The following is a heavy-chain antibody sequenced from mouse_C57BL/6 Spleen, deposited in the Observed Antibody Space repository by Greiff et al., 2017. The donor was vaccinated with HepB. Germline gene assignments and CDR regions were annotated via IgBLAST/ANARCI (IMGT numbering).Heavy chain of an antibody. J-gene: IGHJ4*01. V-gene: IGHV1-80*01. D-gene: IGHD2-2*01. CDR1: GYAFSSYW. Sequence: QVQLKQSGAELVKPGASVKISCKASGYAFSSYWMNWVKQRPGKGLEWIGQIYPGDGDTNYNGKFKGKATLTADKSSSTAYMQLSSLTSEDSAVYFCARHGYPYAMDYWGQGTSVTVSS. CDR2: IYPGDGDT. CDR3: ARHGYPYAMDY.